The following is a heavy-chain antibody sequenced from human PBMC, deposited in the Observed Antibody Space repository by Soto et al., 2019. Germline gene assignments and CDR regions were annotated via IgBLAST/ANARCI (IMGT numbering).Heavy chain of an antibody. J-gene: IGHJ6*02. CDR3: AKDRVPGAYGHYYGMDV. Sequence: GGSLRLSCAVSGFTFNNSGRHWIRQAPGKGLEWVAVISFDGSETYYADSMKGRFTISRDNSKNMLQLQMNSLRAEDTAIYYCAKDRVPGAYGHYYGMDVWGQGTTVTVSS. CDR1: GFTFNNSG. D-gene: IGHD6-19*01. V-gene: IGHV3-30*18. CDR2: ISFDGSET.